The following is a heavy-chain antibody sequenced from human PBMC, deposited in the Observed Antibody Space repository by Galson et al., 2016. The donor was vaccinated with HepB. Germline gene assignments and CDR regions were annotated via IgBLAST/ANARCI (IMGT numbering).Heavy chain of an antibody. J-gene: IGHJ6*02. V-gene: IGHV3-33*01. CDR3: AGDYLGVQVYLRGNYGMDV. CDR2: IWFDGSNK. CDR1: GFIFNTYG. Sequence: SLRLSCAASGFIFNTYGMHWVRQAPVKGLQWVALIWFDGSNKYYADSVKGRFTISRANSNNTLHLQLNSLRAEDTAVYFCAGDYLGVQVYLRGNYGMDVWGQGTTVTVSS. D-gene: IGHD5-18*01.